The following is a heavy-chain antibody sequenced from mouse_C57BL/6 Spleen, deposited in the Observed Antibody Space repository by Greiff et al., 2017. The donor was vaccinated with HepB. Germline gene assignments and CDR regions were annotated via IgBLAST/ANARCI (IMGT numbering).Heavy chain of an antibody. CDR2: IDPEDGET. J-gene: IGHJ4*01. Sequence: EVKLMESGAELVKPGASVKLSCTASGFNIKDYYMHWVKQRTEQGLEWIGRIDPEDGETKYDPKFQGKATITADTSSNTAYLQLSSLTSEDTAVYYCAYSWGAMDYWGQGTSVTVSS. CDR1: GFNIKDYY. V-gene: IGHV14-2*01. CDR3: AYSWGAMDY. D-gene: IGHD1-1*01.